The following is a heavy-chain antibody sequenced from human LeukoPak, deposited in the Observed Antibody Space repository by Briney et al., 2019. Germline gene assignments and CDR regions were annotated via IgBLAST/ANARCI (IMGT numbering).Heavy chain of an antibody. CDR1: GFTFSNSW. V-gene: IGHV3-7*01. CDR2: IKTDGSEK. D-gene: IGHD2-2*01. Sequence: TGGSLRLSCEASGFTFSNSWMTWVRQSPGKGLEWVANIKTDGSEKYYVDSVKGRFTISRDNSKNTLYLQMNSLRAEDTAVYYCAKTLLRGYCSSTSCAAMGYWGQGTLVTVSS. CDR3: AKTLLRGYCSSTSCAAMGY. J-gene: IGHJ4*02.